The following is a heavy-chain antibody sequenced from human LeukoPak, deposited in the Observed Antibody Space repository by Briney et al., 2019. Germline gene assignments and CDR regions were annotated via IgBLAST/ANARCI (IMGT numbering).Heavy chain of an antibody. CDR1: GYTLTELS. Sequence: RASVKVSCKVSGYTLTELSMHWVRQAPGKGLEWMGGFDPEDGETIYAQKFQGRVTMTEDTSTDTAYMELSSLRSEDTAVYYCATPFSVYSSNTPHYFDYWGQGTLVTASS. J-gene: IGHJ4*02. CDR3: ATPFSVYSSNTPHYFDY. CDR2: FDPEDGET. D-gene: IGHD6-13*01. V-gene: IGHV1-24*01.